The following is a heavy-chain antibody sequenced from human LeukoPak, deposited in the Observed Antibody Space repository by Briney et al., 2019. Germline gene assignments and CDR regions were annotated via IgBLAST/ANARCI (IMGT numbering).Heavy chain of an antibody. CDR1: GYSISSGRY. Sequence: PSETLSPTCTVSGYSISSGRYWGWIRQPPGKGLEWIGSVFHSGSTYYNPSLKSRVTISVDTSKNQFSLNLRSVTAADTAMYFCARSLSTAGIDYWGRGTLVTVSS. CDR2: VFHSGST. CDR3: ARSLSTAGIDY. V-gene: IGHV4-38-2*02. D-gene: IGHD2-2*01. J-gene: IGHJ4*02.